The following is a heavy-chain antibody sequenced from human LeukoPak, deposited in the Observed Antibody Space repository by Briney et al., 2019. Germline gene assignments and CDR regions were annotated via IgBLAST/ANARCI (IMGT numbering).Heavy chain of an antibody. CDR3: ARDRITMVRGALRYYGMDV. CDR1: GGSINNYY. J-gene: IGHJ6*02. Sequence: SETLSLTCTVSGGSINNYYWSWIRQPPGKGLEWIGYIYYSGSTNYNPSLKSRVTISVDTSKNQFSLKLNSVTAADTAVYYCARDRITMVRGALRYYGMDVWGQETTVTVSS. CDR2: IYYSGST. V-gene: IGHV4-59*01. D-gene: IGHD3-10*01.